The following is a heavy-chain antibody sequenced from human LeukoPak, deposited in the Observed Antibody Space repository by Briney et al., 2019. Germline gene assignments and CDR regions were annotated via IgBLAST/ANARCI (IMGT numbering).Heavy chain of an antibody. Sequence: SETLSLTCSVSGDSVSSDSYYWSWIRQPPGKGLEWIGYAYNSGSTNYNPSLKSRITISVETSKNQFSLKLNSVTAADTAVYYCARGKYSSSNAFDIWGQGTMVTVSS. CDR3: ARGKYSSSNAFDI. CDR2: AYNSGST. J-gene: IGHJ3*02. CDR1: GDSVSSDSYY. D-gene: IGHD6-6*01. V-gene: IGHV4-61*01.